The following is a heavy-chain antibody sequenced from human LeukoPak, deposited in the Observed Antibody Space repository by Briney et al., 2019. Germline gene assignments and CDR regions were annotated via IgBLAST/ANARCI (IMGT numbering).Heavy chain of an antibody. J-gene: IGHJ6*02. D-gene: IGHD5-18*01. V-gene: IGHV3-30*18. Sequence: GGSLRLSCAASGFTFSSYGMHWVRQAPGKGLEWVAVISYDGSNKYYADSVKGRFTISRDNSKNTLYLQMNSLRAEDTAVYYCAKMGRSYGNYYYHGMDVWGQGTTVTVSS. CDR2: ISYDGSNK. CDR1: GFTFSSYG. CDR3: AKMGRSYGNYYYHGMDV.